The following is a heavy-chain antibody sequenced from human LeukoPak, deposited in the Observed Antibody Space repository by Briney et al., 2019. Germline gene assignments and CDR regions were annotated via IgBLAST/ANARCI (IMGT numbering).Heavy chain of an antibody. J-gene: IGHJ4*02. D-gene: IGHD3-10*01. Sequence: ASVKVSCKASGYTFTGYYMHWVRQAPGQGLEWMGWINPNSGGTNYAQKFQGRVTMTRDTSISTAYMELSRLRSDDTAVYDCAREGYYYGSGSYRGDYWGQGTLVTVSS. CDR3: AREGYYYGSGSYRGDY. V-gene: IGHV1-2*02. CDR2: INPNSGGT. CDR1: GYTFTGYY.